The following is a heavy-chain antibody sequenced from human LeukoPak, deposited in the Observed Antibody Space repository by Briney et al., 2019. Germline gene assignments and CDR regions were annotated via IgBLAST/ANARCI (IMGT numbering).Heavy chain of an antibody. CDR1: GFIFSSYG. V-gene: IGHV3-33*01. CDR3: ARDHKRYFGGGYHYYGMDV. CDR2: IWYDGSNK. D-gene: IGHD3-9*01. Sequence: PGTSLRLSCAASGFIFSSYGMHWVRQAPGKGLEWVAVIWYDGSNKYYVDSVKGRFTISRDNSKNTLYLQMNSLRAEDTAVYYCARDHKRYFGGGYHYYGMDVWGQGTTVTVSS. J-gene: IGHJ6*02.